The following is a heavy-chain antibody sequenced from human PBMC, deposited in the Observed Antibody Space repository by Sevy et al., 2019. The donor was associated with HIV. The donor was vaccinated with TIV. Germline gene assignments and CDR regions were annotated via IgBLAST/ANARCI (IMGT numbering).Heavy chain of an antibody. J-gene: IGHJ4*02. V-gene: IGHV3-7*01. D-gene: IGHD3-22*01. Sequence: GGSLRLSCAASGFTFRRYWMSWVRQAPGKGLEWVANIKQDGSEKYYVDSVKGRFTMSRDNAKNSLYLQMNSLRAEDTAVYYCTKMKDDSSGFQLDYWGQGTLVTVSS. CDR3: TKMKDDSSGFQLDY. CDR2: IKQDGSEK. CDR1: GFTFRRYW.